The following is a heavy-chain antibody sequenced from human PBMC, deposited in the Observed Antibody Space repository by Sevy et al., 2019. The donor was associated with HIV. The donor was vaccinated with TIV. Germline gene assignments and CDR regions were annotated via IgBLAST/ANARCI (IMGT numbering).Heavy chain of an antibody. V-gene: IGHV6-1*01. CDR2: TFYRSKWYN. CDR3: ARDGLTYGGMDV. J-gene: IGHJ6*02. Sequence: SQTLSLTCAISGDSVSSNSAAWNWITQSPSRGLEWLGRTFYRSKWYNDYAVSVKSRITIKPDTSKNQVSLQLNSVTPEDTAIYYCARDGLTYGGMDVWGQGTTVTVSS. CDR1: GDSVSSNSAA. D-gene: IGHD1-20*01.